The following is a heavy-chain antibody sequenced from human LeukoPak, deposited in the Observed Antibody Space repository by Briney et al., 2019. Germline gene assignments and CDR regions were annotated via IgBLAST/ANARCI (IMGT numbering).Heavy chain of an antibody. V-gene: IGHV3-33*06. CDR1: GFTFSSYG. J-gene: IGHJ4*02. D-gene: IGHD1-14*01. Sequence: PGGSLRLSCAASGFTFSSYGMHWVRQAPGKGLEWVAVIWYDGSNKYYADSVKGRFTISRDNSKNTLYLQMNSLRAEDTAVYYCANLAKSGRERYYFDYWGQGTLVTVSS. CDR2: IWYDGSNK. CDR3: ANLAKSGRERYYFDY.